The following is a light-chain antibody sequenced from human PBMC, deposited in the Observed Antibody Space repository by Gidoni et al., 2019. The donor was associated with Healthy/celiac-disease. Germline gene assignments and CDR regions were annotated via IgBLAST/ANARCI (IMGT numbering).Light chain of an antibody. CDR3: QQLSNWPPALT. Sequence: EIVLTQSPATLSVSPGERATLSCRASQSVSSDLAWYQQKPGQAPRLLIYDASNRATGIPARFSGSGSGTDFTLTISSLEPEDFAVYYCQQLSNWPPALTFXGXTKVEIK. V-gene: IGKV3-11*01. CDR2: DAS. J-gene: IGKJ4*01. CDR1: QSVSSD.